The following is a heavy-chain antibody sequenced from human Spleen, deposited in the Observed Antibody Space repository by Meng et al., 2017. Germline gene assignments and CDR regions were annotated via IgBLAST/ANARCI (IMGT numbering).Heavy chain of an antibody. J-gene: IGHJ5*02. CDR1: GGSISSNNW. CDR3: ASQVFSGLNWFGP. D-gene: IGHD3-10*01. CDR2: IYHSGST. Sequence: QVQLQEAGPGRGKPSGTLSLTCAVSGGSISSNNWWSWVRQPPGKGLEWIGEIYHSGSTNYNPSLKSRVTMSVDKSKNQFSLKLSSVTAADTAVYYCASQVFSGLNWFGPWGQGTLVTVSS. V-gene: IGHV4-4*02.